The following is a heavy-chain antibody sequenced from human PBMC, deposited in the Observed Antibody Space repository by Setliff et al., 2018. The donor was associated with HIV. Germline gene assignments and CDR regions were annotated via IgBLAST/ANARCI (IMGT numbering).Heavy chain of an antibody. Sequence: SETLSLTCAVSGGSISSSNWWSWVRQPPGKGLEWIGEIYHSGSTNYNPSLKSRVTISVDKSKNQFSLKLSSVTAADTAVYYCARVKYYYDSSGSSKWGVIAFDIWGQGTMVTV. V-gene: IGHV4-4*02. J-gene: IGHJ3*02. CDR2: IYHSGST. CDR1: GGSISSSNW. CDR3: ARVKYYYDSSGSSKWGVIAFDI. D-gene: IGHD3-22*01.